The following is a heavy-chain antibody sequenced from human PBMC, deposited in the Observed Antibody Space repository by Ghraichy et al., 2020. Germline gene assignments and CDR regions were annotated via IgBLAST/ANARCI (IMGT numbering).Heavy chain of an antibody. Sequence: GGSLRLSCAASGFIFCGYWMSWVRQAPGKGPEWVANIKKDASEKYYVNSVKGRFTISRDNAANSLYLQMNSLRADDTAVYYCARDLGGGWYFDYWGQGALVTVSS. D-gene: IGHD6-19*01. J-gene: IGHJ4*02. V-gene: IGHV3-7*01. CDR2: IKKDASEK. CDR3: ARDLGGGWYFDY. CDR1: GFIFCGYW.